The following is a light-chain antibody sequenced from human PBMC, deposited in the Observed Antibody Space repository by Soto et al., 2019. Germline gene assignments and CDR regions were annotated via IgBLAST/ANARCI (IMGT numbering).Light chain of an antibody. J-gene: IGKJ1*01. CDR3: QQYHSWPRT. V-gene: IGKV3-15*01. CDR2: SVS. Sequence: EIVLTQSPATLSLSPGDRASLSCRASQSVSTNFAWCQHKPGQPPRLLLYSVSARASGVPARYSVSGSETDFTLTISRLQSEDLAVYYCQQYHSWPRTFGQGTKVE. CDR1: QSVSTN.